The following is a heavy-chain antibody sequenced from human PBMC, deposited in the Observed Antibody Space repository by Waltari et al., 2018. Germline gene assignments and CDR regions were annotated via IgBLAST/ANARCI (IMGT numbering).Heavy chain of an antibody. D-gene: IGHD6-13*01. J-gene: IGHJ3*02. CDR2: MNPNSGNT. V-gene: IGHV1-8*01. CDR3: AVYIAAAGNAFDI. CDR1: GYTFPSYD. Sequence: QVQLVQSGAEVKKPGASVKVSCKASGYTFPSYDINWVRQATGQGLEWMVWMNPNSGNTGYAQKFQGRVTMTRNTSISTAYMELSSLRSEDTAVYYCAVYIAAAGNAFDIWGQGTMVTVSS.